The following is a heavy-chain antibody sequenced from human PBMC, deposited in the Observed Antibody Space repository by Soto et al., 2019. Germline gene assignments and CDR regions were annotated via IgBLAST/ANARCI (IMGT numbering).Heavy chain of an antibody. CDR3: ARRYYFDTTGPSGGNWFDP. Sequence: PGESLKISCKGSGYSFTSYWIGWVRQMPGKGLGWMGIIYPGDSDTRYSPSFQGQVTISVDKSISTAYLQWRSLKASDTAIYYCARRYYFDTTGPSGGNWFDPWGQGTLVTV. J-gene: IGHJ5*02. D-gene: IGHD3-22*01. CDR1: GYSFTSYW. CDR2: IYPGDSDT. V-gene: IGHV5-51*01.